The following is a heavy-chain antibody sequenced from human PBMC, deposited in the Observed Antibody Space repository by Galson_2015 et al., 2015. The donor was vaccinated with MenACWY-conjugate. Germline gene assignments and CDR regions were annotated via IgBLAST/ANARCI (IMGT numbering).Heavy chain of an antibody. D-gene: IGHD4-23*01. J-gene: IGHJ5*02. CDR2: IYYNGDS. CDR1: SGSISSRSYY. CDR3: ARRESPTGVMSNWFDP. Sequence: SETLSLTCTVSSGSISSRSYYWGWIRQPPGRDLEWIGNIYYNGDSYYNPSLKSRVTISVDTSKNQFSLKVNSVTAADTAVYYCARRESPTGVMSNWFDPWGQGILVTVSS. V-gene: IGHV4-39*01.